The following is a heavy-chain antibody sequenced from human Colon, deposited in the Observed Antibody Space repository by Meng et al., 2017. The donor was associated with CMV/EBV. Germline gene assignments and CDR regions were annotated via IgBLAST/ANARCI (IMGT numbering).Heavy chain of an antibody. J-gene: IGHJ4*02. D-gene: IGHD1-26*01. CDR1: GFTFSSYT. CDR3: ARDMGFLGGTFDY. V-gene: IGHV3-21*01. Sequence: GESLKISCGTSGFTFSSYTKHWVRQAPGKGLEWVSSISTSGTKIYYADSVKGRFTVSRDDARDSLFLHLNSLRAEDTALYYCARDMGFLGGTFDYWGQGTLVTVSS. CDR2: ISTSGTKI.